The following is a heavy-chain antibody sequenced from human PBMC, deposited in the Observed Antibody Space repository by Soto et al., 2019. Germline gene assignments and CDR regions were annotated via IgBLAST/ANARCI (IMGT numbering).Heavy chain of an antibody. V-gene: IGHV3-23*01. CDR3: AKATGEIATAGTVGDY. Sequence: GGSLRLSCAASGFTFSSYAMNWVRQAPGKGLEWVSAFSGSGGATYYAGSVKGRFTISRDNSQNTLYLQMNSLRAEDTAVYYCAKATGEIATAGTVGDYWGQGTLVTVSS. J-gene: IGHJ4*02. CDR2: FSGSGGAT. D-gene: IGHD6-13*01. CDR1: GFTFSSYA.